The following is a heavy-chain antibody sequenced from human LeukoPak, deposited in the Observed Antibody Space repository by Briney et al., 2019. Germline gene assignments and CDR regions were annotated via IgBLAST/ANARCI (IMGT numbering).Heavy chain of an antibody. Sequence: SETLSLTCTVSGGSISSYYWSWIRQPPGKGLERIGYIYYSGSTNYNPSLKSRVTISVDTSKNQFSLKLSSVTAADTAVYYCARGGYDILTGYNWFDPWGQGTLVTVSS. D-gene: IGHD3-9*01. V-gene: IGHV4-59*08. CDR1: GGSISSYY. CDR2: IYYSGST. CDR3: ARGGYDILTGYNWFDP. J-gene: IGHJ5*02.